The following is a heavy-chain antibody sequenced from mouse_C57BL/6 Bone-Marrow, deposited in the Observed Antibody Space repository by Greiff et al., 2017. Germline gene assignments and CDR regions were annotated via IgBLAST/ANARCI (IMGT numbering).Heavy chain of an antibody. CDR3: ARRGLGLGLAY. CDR1: GYTFTTSP. CDR2: FHPYNDDT. D-gene: IGHD4-1*01. V-gene: IGHV1-47*01. J-gene: IGHJ3*01. Sequence: QVQLQQSGAELVKPGASVKMSCKASGYTFTTSPIDWMKQNHGKSLEWIGNFHPYNDDTKYNEKFKGKATLTVDTSSSTVYLELSRFTSDDSAVYYCARRGLGLGLAYWGQGTLVTVSA.